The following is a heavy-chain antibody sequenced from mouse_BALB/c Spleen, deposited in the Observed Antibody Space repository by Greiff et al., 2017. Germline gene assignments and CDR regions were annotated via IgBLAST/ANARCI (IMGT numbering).Heavy chain of an antibody. Sequence: EVKLEESGGGLVKPGGSLKLSCAASGFTFSSYAMSWVRQTPEKRLEWVASISSGGSTYYPDSVKGRFTISRDNARNILYLQMSSLRSEDTAMYYCARGGYDYDEGYAMDYWGQGTSVTVSS. D-gene: IGHD2-4*01. J-gene: IGHJ4*01. CDR3: ARGGYDYDEGYAMDY. CDR2: ISSGGST. V-gene: IGHV5-6-5*01. CDR1: GFTFSSYA.